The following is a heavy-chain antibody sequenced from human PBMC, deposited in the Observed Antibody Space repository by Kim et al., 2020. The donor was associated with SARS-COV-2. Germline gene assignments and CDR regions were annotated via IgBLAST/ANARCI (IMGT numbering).Heavy chain of an antibody. CDR2: ISATASGS. Sequence: GGSLRLSCAASGFTFASYAMSWVRQAPGKGLEWVSGISATASGSYYGDSVKGRFTISRDNSRNTLYLQMNSLRVEDTAVYFCAKDQRSRGALGEYYFDYWRQGTPVTVSS. CDR1: GFTFASYA. J-gene: IGHJ4*02. V-gene: IGHV3-23*01. CDR3: AKDQRSRGALGEYYFDY. D-gene: IGHD3-16*01.